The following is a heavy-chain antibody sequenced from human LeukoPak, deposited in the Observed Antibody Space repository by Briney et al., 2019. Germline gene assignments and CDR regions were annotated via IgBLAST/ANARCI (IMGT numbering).Heavy chain of an antibody. Sequence: ASVKVSCKASGGTFSSYAISWVRQAHGQGLEWMGGIIPIFGTANYAQKFQGRVTITADESTSTAYMELSSLRSEDTAVYYCARGDSSGYYYVKAFDIWGQGTMVTVSS. CDR3: ARGDSSGYYYVKAFDI. CDR1: GGTFSSYA. V-gene: IGHV1-69*13. D-gene: IGHD3-22*01. CDR2: IIPIFGTA. J-gene: IGHJ3*02.